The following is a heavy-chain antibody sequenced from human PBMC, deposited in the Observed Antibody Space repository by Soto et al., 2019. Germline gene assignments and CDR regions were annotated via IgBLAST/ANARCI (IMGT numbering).Heavy chain of an antibody. CDR3: ARQYSSSYKNYYYYGMDV. Sequence: PGESLKISCQASGYSFTTYWISWVRQMPGKGLECMGRIDPTDSYTDYGPSFEGHVTMSVDRSINTAYLELSSLKASDSAMYYCARQYSSSYKNYYYYGMDVWGQGTTVT. J-gene: IGHJ6*02. D-gene: IGHD6-13*01. CDR1: GYSFTTYW. V-gene: IGHV5-10-1*01. CDR2: IDPTDSYT.